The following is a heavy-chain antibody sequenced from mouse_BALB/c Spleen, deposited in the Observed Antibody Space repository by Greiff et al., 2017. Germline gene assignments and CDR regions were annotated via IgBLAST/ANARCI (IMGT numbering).Heavy chain of an antibody. J-gene: IGHJ4*01. CDR2: IDPANGNT. CDR1: GFNIKDTY. CDR3: ARWGTTGAMDY. Sequence: VQLQQSGAELVKPGASVKLSCTASGFNIKDTYMHWVKQRPEQGLEWIGRIDPANGNTKYDPKFQGKATITADPSSNTAYLQLSSLTSEDTAVYYCARWGTTGAMDYWGQGTSVTVSS. D-gene: IGHD1-1*01. V-gene: IGHV14-3*02.